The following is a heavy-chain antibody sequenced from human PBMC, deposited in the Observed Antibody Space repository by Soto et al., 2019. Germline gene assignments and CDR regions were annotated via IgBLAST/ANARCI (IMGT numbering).Heavy chain of an antibody. V-gene: IGHV4-34*01. D-gene: IGHD2-8*01. CDR1: GGSISSYY. CDR2: INHSGST. Sequence: SETLSLTCTVSGGSISSYYWSWIRQPPGKGLEWIGYINHSGSTNYNPSLKSRVTISVDTSKNQFSLKLSSVTAADTAVYYCARGRRQAFNGAGNAFDIWGQGTMVTVSS. CDR3: ARGRRQAFNGAGNAFDI. J-gene: IGHJ3*02.